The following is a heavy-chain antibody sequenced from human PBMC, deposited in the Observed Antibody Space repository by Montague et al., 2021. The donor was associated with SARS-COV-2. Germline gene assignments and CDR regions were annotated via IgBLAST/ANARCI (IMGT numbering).Heavy chain of an antibody. V-gene: IGHV1-18*01. Sequence: SVKVSCKASGYTFGTYGINWVRQAPGQGLEWIGWIIPSNNKKNYARKFQDRVIMTTDTSTTTAYMELRSLRSDDTAVYYCAGDRALNLRTLGHWGQGTLVTVSS. CDR1: GYTFGTYG. CDR2: IIPSNNKK. CDR3: AGDRALNLRTLGH. J-gene: IGHJ4*02. D-gene: IGHD3/OR15-3a*01.